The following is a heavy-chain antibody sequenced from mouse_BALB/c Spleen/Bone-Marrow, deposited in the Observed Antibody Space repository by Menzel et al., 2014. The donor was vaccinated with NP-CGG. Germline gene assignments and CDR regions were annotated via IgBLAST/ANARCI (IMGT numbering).Heavy chain of an antibody. V-gene: IGHV1-4*01. Sequence: QVQLQQPGAELARPGASVRMSCKASGYSFTSFTMHWLKQRPGQGLEWIAYIVPSSAYSNYNQKFKDKATLTADRSSNTAYMQLSSLTSEDSAVYYCAREGSYDGRSGHFDFWGPGTTLTVSS. CDR3: AREGSYDGRSGHFDF. J-gene: IGHJ2*01. CDR1: GYSFTSFT. D-gene: IGHD2-3*01. CDR2: IVPSSAYS.